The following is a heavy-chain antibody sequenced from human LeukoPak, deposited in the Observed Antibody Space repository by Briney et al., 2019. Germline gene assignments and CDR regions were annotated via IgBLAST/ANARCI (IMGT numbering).Heavy chain of an antibody. D-gene: IGHD3-16*01. Sequence: SETLSLTCTVSGGSIGSHYWSWIRQPPGKGLEWIGQIHYTGKPDYNPSLKSRITISVDTSKNQVSLQVSSVTAADSAIYYCARFGVDYDMDVWGHGTTVTVFS. CDR3: ARFGVDYDMDV. CDR2: IHYTGKP. J-gene: IGHJ6*02. V-gene: IGHV4-59*11. CDR1: GGSIGSHY.